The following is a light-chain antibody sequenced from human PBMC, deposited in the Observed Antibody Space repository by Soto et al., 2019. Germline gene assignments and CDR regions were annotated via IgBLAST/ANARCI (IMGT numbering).Light chain of an antibody. Sequence: DIQMTQSPSSVSASVGDGVTITCRASQGIGTWLAWYQQKPGKAPKLLIYAASSLQSGVPSRFSGSGSGTDFTLTISGLQPEDFATYYCQQADSFTTFGPGTKVDIK. J-gene: IGKJ3*01. V-gene: IGKV1-12*01. CDR1: QGIGTW. CDR2: AAS. CDR3: QQADSFTT.